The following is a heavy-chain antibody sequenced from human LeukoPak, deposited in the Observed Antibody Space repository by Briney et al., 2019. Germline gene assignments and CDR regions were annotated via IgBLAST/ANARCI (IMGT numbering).Heavy chain of an antibody. CDR1: GFTFDDYT. V-gene: IGHV3-43*01. Sequence: GGSLRLSCAASGFTFDDYTMHWVRQAPGKGLEGVSLISWDGGSTYYADSVKGRFTISRDNSKNSLYLQMNSLRTEDTALYYCAKDMGARVQLWFPDDWGQGTLVTVSS. D-gene: IGHD5-18*01. CDR3: AKDMGARVQLWFPDD. CDR2: ISWDGGST. J-gene: IGHJ4*02.